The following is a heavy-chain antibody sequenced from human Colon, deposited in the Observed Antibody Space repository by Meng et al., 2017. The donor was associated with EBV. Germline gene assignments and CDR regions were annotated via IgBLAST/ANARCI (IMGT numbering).Heavy chain of an antibody. CDR2: IDHRGNT. CDR3: ARRGPSGNFSP. V-gene: IGHV4-34*01. CDR1: GGSFRDYY. D-gene: IGHD3-10*01. J-gene: IGHJ5*02. Sequence: QVPRQSWGAGLLKPSETLSRSCAVYGGSFRDYYWTWIRHPPGKGLEWIGEIDHRGNTKYNPSLKSRVTISLDTSKKQFSLKVSSVTAADSAVYYCARRGPSGNFSPWSQGALVTVSS.